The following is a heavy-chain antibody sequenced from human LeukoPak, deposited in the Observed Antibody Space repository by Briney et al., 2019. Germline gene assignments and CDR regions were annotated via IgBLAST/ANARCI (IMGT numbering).Heavy chain of an antibody. CDR1: GFTFSSYG. V-gene: IGHV3-30*18. Sequence: PGRSLRLSCAASGFTFSSYGMHWVRQAPGKGLEWVAVISYDGSNKYYADSVKGRFTISRDNSKNTLYLQMNSLRAEDTAVYYCAKDRTGDYMDVWGKGTMVTVSS. D-gene: IGHD1-1*01. J-gene: IGHJ6*03. CDR3: AKDRTGDYMDV. CDR2: ISYDGSNK.